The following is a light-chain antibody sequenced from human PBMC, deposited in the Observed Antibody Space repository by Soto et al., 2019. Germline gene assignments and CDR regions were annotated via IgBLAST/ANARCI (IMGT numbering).Light chain of an antibody. CDR3: QVWISDHLV. CDR1: NIGSRS. V-gene: IGLV3-21*02. J-gene: IGLJ3*02. Sequence: SYELTQPPSVSVAPGQTARITCGGDNIGSRSVHWYQQKPGQAPVLVVYDDRDRPSGIPDRFSGSNSGNTATLTISRVEAGDEADFYCQVWISDHLVFGGGPKLTVL. CDR2: DDR.